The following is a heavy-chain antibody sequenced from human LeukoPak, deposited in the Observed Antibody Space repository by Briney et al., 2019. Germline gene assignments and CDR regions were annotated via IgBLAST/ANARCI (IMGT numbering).Heavy chain of an antibody. CDR3: ARDRDWSFDY. Sequence: GGSLRLSCAASGFSFSEHSMNWVRQAPGKGLEWVSNIRGSSSAMNYADSVKCRFTISRDNAKNSLYLEMSSLRAEDTAVYYCARDRDWSFDYWGLGTLVSVSS. V-gene: IGHV3-48*04. J-gene: IGHJ4*02. CDR1: GFSFSEHS. CDR2: IRGSSSAM. D-gene: IGHD3-9*01.